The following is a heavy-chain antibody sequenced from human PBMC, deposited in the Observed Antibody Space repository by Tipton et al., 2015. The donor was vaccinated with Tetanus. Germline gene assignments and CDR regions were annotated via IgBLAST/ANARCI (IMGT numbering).Heavy chain of an antibody. CDR2: IYHSGST. V-gene: IGHV4-4*02. Sequence: SLRLSCAVSGGSISSDKWWSWVRQPPGKGLEWIGEIYHSGSTNYNPSLKSRVTISVDKSRTQLSLKLSSVAAADTAVYYCARGGRDAYNNPLGAFDVWGRGTTVTVSS. CDR1: GGSISSDKW. J-gene: IGHJ3*01. D-gene: IGHD5-24*01. CDR3: ARGGRDAYNNPLGAFDV.